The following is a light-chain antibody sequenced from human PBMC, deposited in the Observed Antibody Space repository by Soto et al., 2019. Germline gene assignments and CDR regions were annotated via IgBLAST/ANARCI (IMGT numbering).Light chain of an antibody. V-gene: IGLV2-14*03. Sequence: QSVLTQPASVSGSAGQSITISCTGTDGDVGAYDHVSWYQHYPGKAPKVIIYDVNNRPSGVSDRFSGSKSGNTASLTISGLQAADEADYFCSSYTSYSTSYVFGGGTKLTVL. CDR2: DVN. CDR3: SSYTSYSTSYV. CDR1: DGDVGAYDH. J-gene: IGLJ1*01.